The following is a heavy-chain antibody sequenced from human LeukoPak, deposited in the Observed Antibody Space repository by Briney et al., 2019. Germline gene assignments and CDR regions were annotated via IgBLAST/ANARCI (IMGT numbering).Heavy chain of an antibody. V-gene: IGHV3-30*02. J-gene: IGHJ4*02. D-gene: IGHD6-13*01. CDR3: AKILPPLAEADTGG. CDR2: IHYDGSDK. CDR1: GFTFSSYG. Sequence: GGSLRLSCAASGFTFSSYGMHWVRQAPGKGLEWVAFIHYDGSDKYFADSVKGRFIISRDNSKNTLYLKMNSLRTEDTAIYYCAKILPPLAEADTGGWGQGTLVTVSP.